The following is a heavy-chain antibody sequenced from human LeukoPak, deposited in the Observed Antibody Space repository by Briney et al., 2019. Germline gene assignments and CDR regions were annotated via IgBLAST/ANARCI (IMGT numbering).Heavy chain of an antibody. Sequence: PSETLSLTCAVSGGSISSSNWWSWVRQPPGKGLEWIGSIYHSGNTYYNPSLKSRVTISVDTSKNQFSLKLSSVTAADTAVYYCARTRGAAGDYYDSSGYYGYWGQGTLVTVSS. V-gene: IGHV4-4*02. CDR1: GGSISSSNW. CDR2: IYHSGNT. J-gene: IGHJ4*02. CDR3: ARTRGAAGDYYDSSGYYGY. D-gene: IGHD3-22*01.